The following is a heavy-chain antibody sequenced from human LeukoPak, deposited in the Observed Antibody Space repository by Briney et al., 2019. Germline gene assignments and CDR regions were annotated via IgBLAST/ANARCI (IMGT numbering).Heavy chain of an antibody. D-gene: IGHD2-2*01. J-gene: IGHJ5*02. Sequence: SETLSLTCTVSGGSISSSSYYWGWIRQPPGKGLEWIGSIYYSGSTYYNPSLKSRVTISVDTSKNQFSLKLSSVTAADTAVYYCARYIIVVVPAAPFDPWGQGTLVTVSS. V-gene: IGHV4-39*01. CDR2: IYYSGST. CDR1: GGSISSSSYY. CDR3: ARYIIVVVPAAPFDP.